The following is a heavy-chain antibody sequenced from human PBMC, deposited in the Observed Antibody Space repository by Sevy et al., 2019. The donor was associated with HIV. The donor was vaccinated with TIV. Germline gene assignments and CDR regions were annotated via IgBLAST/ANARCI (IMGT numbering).Heavy chain of an antibody. Sequence: GGSLRLSCAASGFIFRSHAMHWVRQAPGKGLEWVAVISYDGINEYYADSVKGRFTISRDNSKNTLYLQMNSLRAEDTAVYYCARDFSYYFDYWGQGTLVTVSS. CDR3: ARDFSYYFDY. D-gene: IGHD3-10*01. CDR2: ISYDGINE. CDR1: GFIFRSHA. J-gene: IGHJ4*02. V-gene: IGHV3-30-3*01.